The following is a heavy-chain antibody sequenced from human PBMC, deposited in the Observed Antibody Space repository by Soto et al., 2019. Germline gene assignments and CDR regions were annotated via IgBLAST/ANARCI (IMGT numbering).Heavy chain of an antibody. CDR3: ASSSTPFDY. D-gene: IGHD6-13*01. Sequence: EVQLLESGGGLVQPGGSLRLSCAASGFTFSSYAMSWVRQAPGKGLEWVSAISGSGGSTYYADSVKGRFTISRDNSKNPLFSQMNSLKAEDTSVSNCASSSTPFDYWGQGTLVTVSS. J-gene: IGHJ4*02. V-gene: IGHV3-23*01. CDR1: GFTFSSYA. CDR2: ISGSGGST.